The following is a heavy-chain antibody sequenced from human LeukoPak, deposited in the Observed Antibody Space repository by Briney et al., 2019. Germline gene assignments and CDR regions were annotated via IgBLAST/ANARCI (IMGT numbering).Heavy chain of an antibody. D-gene: IGHD3-16*01. CDR3: ASLIWGGGFDI. J-gene: IGHJ3*02. V-gene: IGHV3-7*01. CDR1: GFTFSTYW. Sequence: GGSLRLSCTASGFTFSTYWMSWFRQAQGKGLEWVANIKQDGSEIYYVDSVKGRFTISRDNAKNSLYLQMNNLRAEDTAVYYCASLIWGGGFDIWGQGTMVTVSS. CDR2: IKQDGSEI.